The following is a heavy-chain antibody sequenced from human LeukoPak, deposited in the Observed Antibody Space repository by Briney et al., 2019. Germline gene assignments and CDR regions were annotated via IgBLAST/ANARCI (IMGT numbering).Heavy chain of an antibody. CDR2: ITGSGGDT. V-gene: IGHV3-23*01. Sequence: GGSLRLSCEASGSTFSSYAMSWVRQAPGKGLEWVSSITGSGGDTYYAGSVKGRFTISRDNSKNTLYLQMNSLRAEDTAVYYCATYTVTPRHFDYWGQGALVTVSS. CDR3: ATYTVTPRHFDY. D-gene: IGHD4-17*01. CDR1: GSTFSSYA. J-gene: IGHJ4*02.